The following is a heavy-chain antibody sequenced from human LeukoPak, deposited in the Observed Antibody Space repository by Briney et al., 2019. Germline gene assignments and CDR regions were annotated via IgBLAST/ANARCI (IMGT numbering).Heavy chain of an antibody. CDR2: IRSKAYGGTT. CDR1: GFAFGDYA. J-gene: IGHJ4*02. V-gene: IGHV3-49*04. D-gene: IGHD3-10*01. CDR3: VRAGVYYFATSDSYSRDYFDY. Sequence: GGSLRLSCTASGFAFGDYAMTWVRQAPGKGLEWVGFIRSKAYGGTTEYAASVKGRFTISRDNAAKSLYLQMNSLRAEDTAVYYCVRAGVYYFATSDSYSRDYFDYWGQGTLVTVSS.